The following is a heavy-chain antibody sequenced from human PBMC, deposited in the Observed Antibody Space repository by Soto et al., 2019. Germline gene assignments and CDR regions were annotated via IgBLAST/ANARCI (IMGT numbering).Heavy chain of an antibody. CDR2: MNPNSGNT. CDR1: GYTFTSYD. V-gene: IGHV1-8*01. D-gene: IGHD1-20*01. Sequence: QVQLVQSGAEVKKPGASVKVSCKASGYTFTSYDINWVRQATGQGLEWMGWMNPNSGNTGYAQKFQGRVTMTRNYPTRTDYMELSSLRSEATAVYYCAREYNWSQRFDPWGQGNGVTVSS. CDR3: AREYNWSQRFDP. J-gene: IGHJ5*02.